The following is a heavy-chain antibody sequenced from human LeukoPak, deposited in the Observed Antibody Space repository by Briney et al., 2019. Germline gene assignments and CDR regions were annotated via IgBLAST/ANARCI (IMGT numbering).Heavy chain of an antibody. Sequence: GGSLRLSCAASGFTFSSYAMSWVRQAPVKGLEWVSAISGSGGSTYYADSVKGRFTISRDNSKNTLYLQMNSLRAEDTAVYYCAKDGIRRWLIGAAPDFDYWGQGTLVTVSS. CDR1: GFTFSSYA. CDR2: ISGSGGST. J-gene: IGHJ4*02. V-gene: IGHV3-23*01. CDR3: AKDGIRRWLIGAAPDFDY. D-gene: IGHD7-27*01.